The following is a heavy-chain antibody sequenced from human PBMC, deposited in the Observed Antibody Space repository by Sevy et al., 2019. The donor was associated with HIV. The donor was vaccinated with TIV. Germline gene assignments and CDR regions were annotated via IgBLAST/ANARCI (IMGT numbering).Heavy chain of an antibody. V-gene: IGHV3-21*01. J-gene: IGHJ4*02. CDR2: ISSSSRYI. Sequence: GGSLRLSCAASGFMFSSDSMNWVRQAPGKGLEWVSSISSSSRYIYYAESLKGRFTISRDNAKNSPSLQMSSLRAEDTAVYYCAREGWGGAARPNYFDYWGQGTLVTVSS. CDR1: GFMFSSDS. CDR3: AREGWGGAARPNYFDY. D-gene: IGHD6-6*01.